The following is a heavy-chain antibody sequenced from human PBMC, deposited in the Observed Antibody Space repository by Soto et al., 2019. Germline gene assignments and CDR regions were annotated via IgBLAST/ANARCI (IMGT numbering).Heavy chain of an antibody. CDR1: GESLSGSY. V-gene: IGHV4-34*01. CDR3: ARDTIYERSGRRFHYYYGMDV. Sequence: QVQLQQWGPGLLKPSETLSLTCAVNGESLSGSYWSWIRQSPGKGLVWIGEIYHSGSTNYNPSLESRVIISVDTSKNQFSLKLSSVTAADTAIYYCARDTIYERSGRRFHYYYGMDVWGQGTTVTVSS. D-gene: IGHD3-22*01. CDR2: IYHSGST. J-gene: IGHJ6*02.